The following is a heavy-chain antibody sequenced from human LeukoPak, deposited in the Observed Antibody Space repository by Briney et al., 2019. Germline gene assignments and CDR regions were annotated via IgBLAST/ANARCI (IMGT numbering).Heavy chain of an antibody. D-gene: IGHD3-10*01. V-gene: IGHV3-53*01. Sequence: PGGSLRLSCAASGFTVSSHYMSWVRQAPGKGLECVSVIYSGGSTYYANPVKGRFNISRDNSKNTLYLQMNSLRAEDTAVYYCSRGNPRYGRGVICYWGQGTLVTVSS. CDR3: SRGNPRYGRGVICY. CDR1: GFTVSSHY. J-gene: IGHJ4*02. CDR2: IYSGGST.